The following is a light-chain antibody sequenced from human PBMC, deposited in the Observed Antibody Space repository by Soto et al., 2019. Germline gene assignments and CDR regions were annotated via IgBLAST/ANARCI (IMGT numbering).Light chain of an antibody. CDR2: KGT. CDR1: SSDVGAHNS. V-gene: IGLV2-23*01. Sequence: QSALAQPASVSGSPGQSVTISCTGTSSDVGAHNSVSWYQQHPDKAPQLMIYKGTQRPSGVSNRFSGSTSGNAASLTISGLQAGDEADYFCCSSAPESTYVFGTGTKLTVL. CDR3: CSSAPESTYV. J-gene: IGLJ1*01.